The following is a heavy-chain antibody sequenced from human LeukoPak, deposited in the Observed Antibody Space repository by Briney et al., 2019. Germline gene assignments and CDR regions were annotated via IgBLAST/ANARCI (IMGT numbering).Heavy chain of an antibody. V-gene: IGHV1-24*01. Sequence: ASVQVSCEVSGYTLTELSMHWVRQAPGKGLEWMGGFDPEDGETIYAQKFQGRVTMTEDTSTDTAYMELSSLRSEDTAVYYCATVQGLTTVVPPGVFDIWGQGKMVTVSS. D-gene: IGHD4-23*01. CDR1: GYTLTELS. CDR2: FDPEDGET. CDR3: ATVQGLTTVVPPGVFDI. J-gene: IGHJ3*02.